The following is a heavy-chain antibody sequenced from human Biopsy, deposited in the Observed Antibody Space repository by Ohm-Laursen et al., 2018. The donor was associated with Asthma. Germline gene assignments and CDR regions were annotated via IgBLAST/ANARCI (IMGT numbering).Heavy chain of an antibody. CDR2: ILTKFDIT. V-gene: IGHV1-69*04. Sequence: GSSVKLSCKASGGSFSNFAFSWVRQTPGHGLEWLGTILTKFDITSYAEKFQGRVTITADKSTSTTYMELSRLRSEDTAVYYCARSYDTDSYPVLVLDYWGQGTLVTVSS. J-gene: IGHJ4*02. CDR3: ARSYDTDSYPVLVLDY. D-gene: IGHD3-22*01. CDR1: GGSFSNFA.